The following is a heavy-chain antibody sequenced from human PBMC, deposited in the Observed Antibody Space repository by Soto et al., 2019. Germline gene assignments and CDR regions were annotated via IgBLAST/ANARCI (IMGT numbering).Heavy chain of an antibody. CDR3: AASLYYYGSGSYNWFDP. CDR1: GGSISSYY. D-gene: IGHD3-10*01. J-gene: IGHJ5*02. CDR2: IYYSGST. V-gene: IGHV4-59*01. Sequence: QVQLQESGPGLVKPSETVSLTCTVSGGSISSYYWSWIRQPPGKGLEWIGYIYYSGSTNYNPSLKSRVTISVDTSKNQFSLKLSSVTAADTAVYYCAASLYYYGSGSYNWFDPWGQGTLVTVSS.